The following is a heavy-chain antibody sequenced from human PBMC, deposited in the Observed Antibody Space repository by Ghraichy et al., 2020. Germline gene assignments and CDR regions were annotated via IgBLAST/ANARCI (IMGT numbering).Heavy chain of an antibody. J-gene: IGHJ4*02. Sequence: SETLSLTCAVYGGSFSGYYWSWIRQPPGKGLEWIGEINHSGSTNYNPSLKSRVTISVDTSKNQFSLKLSSVTAADTAVYYCASSNYGSGIPFDYWGQGTLVTVSS. CDR3: ASSNYGSGIPFDY. V-gene: IGHV4-34*01. CDR1: GGSFSGYY. D-gene: IGHD3-10*01. CDR2: INHSGST.